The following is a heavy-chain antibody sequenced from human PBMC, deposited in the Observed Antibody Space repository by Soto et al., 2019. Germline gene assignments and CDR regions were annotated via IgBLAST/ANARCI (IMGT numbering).Heavy chain of an antibody. CDR1: GGSISSHY. D-gene: IGHD1-26*01. J-gene: IGHJ6*02. Sequence: QVQLEESGPGLVKPSETLSLTCTVSGGSISSHYWSWVRQAPGKGLEWIGCICYRGNTFYNPSLKSRGTLSVDTSNNQFSLKLDSVTPADTAVYYCARDGREASGIDVWGQGTAVTVSS. CDR3: ARDGREASGIDV. CDR2: ICYRGNT. V-gene: IGHV4-59*11.